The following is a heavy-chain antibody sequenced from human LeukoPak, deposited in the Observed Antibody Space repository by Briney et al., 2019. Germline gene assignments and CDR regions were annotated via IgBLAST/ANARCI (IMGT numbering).Heavy chain of an antibody. D-gene: IGHD5-18*01. V-gene: IGHV3-30-3*01. CDR3: ARVTAQYAFDI. CDR2: ISYDGSNK. CDR1: GFTFSSYS. Sequence: GGSLRLSCAASGFTFSSYSMSWVRQAPGKGLEWVAVISYDGSNKYYADSVKGRFTISRDNSKNTLYLQMNSLRTEDTAVYYCARVTAQYAFDIWGQGTMVTVSS. J-gene: IGHJ3*02.